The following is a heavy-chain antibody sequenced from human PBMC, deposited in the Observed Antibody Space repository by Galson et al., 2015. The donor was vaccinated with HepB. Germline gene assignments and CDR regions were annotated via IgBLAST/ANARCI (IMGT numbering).Heavy chain of an antibody. CDR1: GGTFSSYA. CDR2: IIPIFGTA. J-gene: IGHJ5*02. Sequence: SVKVSCKASGGTFSSYAISWVRQAPGQGLEWMGGIIPIFGTANYAQKFQGGVTITADESTSTAYMELSSLRSEDTAVYYCASLGYCSSTSCRDLGWFDPWGQGTLVTVSS. D-gene: IGHD2-2*01. V-gene: IGHV1-69*13. CDR3: ASLGYCSSTSCRDLGWFDP.